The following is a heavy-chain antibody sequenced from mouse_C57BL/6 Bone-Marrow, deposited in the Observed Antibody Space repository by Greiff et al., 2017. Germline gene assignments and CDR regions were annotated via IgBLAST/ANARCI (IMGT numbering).Heavy chain of an antibody. J-gene: IGHJ1*03. CDR1: GFTFSDYY. CDR3: ARGYYGSSWGDWYFDV. V-gene: IGHV5-16*01. CDR2: INYDGSST. Sequence: DVQLVESEGGLVQPGSSMKLSCTASGFTFSDYYMAWVRQVPEKGLEWVANINYDGSSTYYLDSLKSRFIISRDNAKNILYLQMSSLKSEDTATYDCARGYYGSSWGDWYFDVWGTGTTVTVSS. D-gene: IGHD1-1*01.